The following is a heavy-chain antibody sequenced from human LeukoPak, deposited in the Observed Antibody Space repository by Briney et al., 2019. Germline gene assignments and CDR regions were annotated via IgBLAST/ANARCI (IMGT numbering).Heavy chain of an antibody. CDR3: ASQDPEFGGSVYFDY. J-gene: IGHJ4*02. Sequence: ASVKVPCKASGGTFSSYAISWVRQAPGQGLEWMGRIIPILGIANYAQKFQGRVTITADKSTSTAYMELSSLRSEDTAVYYCASQDPEFGGSVYFDYWGQGTLVTVSS. V-gene: IGHV1-69*04. CDR2: IIPILGIA. CDR1: GGTFSSYA. D-gene: IGHD3-16*01.